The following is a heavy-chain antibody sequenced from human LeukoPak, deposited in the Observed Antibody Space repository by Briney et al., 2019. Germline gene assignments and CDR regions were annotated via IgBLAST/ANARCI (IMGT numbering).Heavy chain of an antibody. CDR1: GFIVSNNY. CDR3: GRVSVAWWLPIDY. V-gene: IGHV3-53*01. CDR2: IYSAGPT. J-gene: IGHJ4*02. Sequence: GGSLRLSCAASGFIVSNNYMTWVRQAPGKGLEWLSIIYSAGPTDYADSVKGRFAISRDDSKNTVYLQMNSLTAEDTAVYYCGRVSVAWWLPIDYWGQGILVTVSS. D-gene: IGHD5-12*01.